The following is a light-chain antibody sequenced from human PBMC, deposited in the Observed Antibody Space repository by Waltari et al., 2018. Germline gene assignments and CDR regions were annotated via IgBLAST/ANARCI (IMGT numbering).Light chain of an antibody. CDR1: QSILYSSSNMNY. Sequence: DIVMTQSPDSLAVSLGERATINCKSSQSILYSSSNMNYLAWYQQKPGQPPTLLIYWASTRESGVPDRFSGSGSGTDFTLTISSLQAEDVAVYYCQQYYGSPPYTFGQGTKLEIK. CDR2: WAS. J-gene: IGKJ2*01. CDR3: QQYYGSPPYT. V-gene: IGKV4-1*01.